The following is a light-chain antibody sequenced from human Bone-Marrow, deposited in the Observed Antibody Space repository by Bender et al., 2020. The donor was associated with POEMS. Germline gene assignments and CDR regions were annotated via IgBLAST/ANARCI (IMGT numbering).Light chain of an antibody. CDR3: AVWDDSLNGWV. V-gene: IGLV2-14*02. CDR2: EVS. J-gene: IGLJ3*02. CDR1: SSDVGNYNL. Sequence: QSVLTQPASVSGSPGQSITISCTGTSSDVGNYNLLSWYQQHPGKVPKFMIYEVSKRPSEVPDRFSGSRSGTSASLAISGLQSEDEADYYCAVWDDSLNGWVFGGGTKLTVL.